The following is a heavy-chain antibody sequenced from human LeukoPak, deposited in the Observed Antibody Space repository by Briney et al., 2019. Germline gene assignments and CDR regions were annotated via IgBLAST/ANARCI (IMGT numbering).Heavy chain of an antibody. D-gene: IGHD3-16*01. CDR1: GDSITTNSYW. J-gene: IGHJ5*02. Sequence: SGTLPLTCSISGDSITTNSYWWGWIRQSPAKGLEWIGSIYSSGNSYSNPSLKSRATISPDTSKNHYSLSLTSVTAADTAVYYCARRGIWDLQIGNWFDPWGQGILVTVSS. V-gene: IGHV4-39*02. CDR2: IYSSGNS. CDR3: ARRGIWDLQIGNWFDP.